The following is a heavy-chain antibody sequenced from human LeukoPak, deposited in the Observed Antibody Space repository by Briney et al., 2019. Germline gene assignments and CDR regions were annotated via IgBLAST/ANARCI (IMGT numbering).Heavy chain of an antibody. V-gene: IGHV3-23*01. D-gene: IGHD6-6*01. Sequence: GGSLRLSCAASGFTFSSYAMSWVRQAPGKGLEWVSAISGSGGSTYYADSVKGRFTISRDNSKNTVYLQMNSLRAEDTAVYYCARCVAARPSYFDLWGQGTLVTVSS. CDR1: GFTFSSYA. CDR3: ARCVAARPSYFDL. J-gene: IGHJ4*02. CDR2: ISGSGGST.